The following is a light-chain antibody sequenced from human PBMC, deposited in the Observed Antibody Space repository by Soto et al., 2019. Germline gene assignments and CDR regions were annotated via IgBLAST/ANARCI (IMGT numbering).Light chain of an antibody. Sequence: QAVLTQSPSASASLGASVKLTCTLSSGHSSYAIAWHHQQPEKGPRYLMKVNSDGSHSKGDGIPGRFSGSSSGTERYLTISSLQSEDDADYYCQTWGAGNWVFGGGTKLTVL. CDR1: SGHSSYA. CDR3: QTWGAGNWV. V-gene: IGLV4-69*01. J-gene: IGLJ3*02. CDR2: VNSDGSH.